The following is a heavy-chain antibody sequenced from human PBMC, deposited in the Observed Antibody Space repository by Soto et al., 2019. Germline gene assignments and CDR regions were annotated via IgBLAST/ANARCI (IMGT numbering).Heavy chain of an antibody. CDR2: INPNSGGT. CDR3: ARGGGRGYNELDP. CDR1: GYTFTAYY. V-gene: IGHV1-2*02. D-gene: IGHD5-12*01. Sequence: ASVKVSCKASGYTFTAYYMHWVRQAPGQGLEWMGWINPNSGGTYHAQNFQGRVTMTRDTSTTTAYMELASPRSDDTAVYYCARGGGRGYNELDPWGHGTLVTVSS. J-gene: IGHJ5*02.